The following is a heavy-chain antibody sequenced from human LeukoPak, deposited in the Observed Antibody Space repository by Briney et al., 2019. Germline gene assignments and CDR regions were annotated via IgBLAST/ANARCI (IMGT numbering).Heavy chain of an antibody. Sequence: GASVKVSCKASGGTFSSYSISWVRQAPGQGLEWMGWINPNSGGTNYAQKFQGRVTMTRDTSISTAYMELSRLRSDDTAVYYCARGIRGIAVAGESDAFDIWGQGTMVTVSS. CDR1: GGTFSSYS. CDR3: ARGIRGIAVAGESDAFDI. V-gene: IGHV1-2*02. J-gene: IGHJ3*02. D-gene: IGHD6-19*01. CDR2: INPNSGGT.